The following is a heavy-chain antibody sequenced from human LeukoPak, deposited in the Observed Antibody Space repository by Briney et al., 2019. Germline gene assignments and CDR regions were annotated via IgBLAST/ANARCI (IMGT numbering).Heavy chain of an antibody. CDR2: INPSGGTT. Sequence: ASVKVSCKASGYTFTTHYMHWVRHAPGQGLEWMGIINPSGGTTNYAQKFQGRVTMTKDTSTTTLYMELSSLRSEDTAVYYCARGRPGSGWSFDYWGQGTLVTVSS. J-gene: IGHJ4*02. CDR1: GYTFTTHY. CDR3: ARGRPGSGWSFDY. D-gene: IGHD6-19*01. V-gene: IGHV1-46*01.